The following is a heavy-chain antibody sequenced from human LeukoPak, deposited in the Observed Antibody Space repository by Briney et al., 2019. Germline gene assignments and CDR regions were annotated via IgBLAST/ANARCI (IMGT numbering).Heavy chain of an antibody. CDR1: GGSISRYY. V-gene: IGHV4-59*01. CDR2: IYYSGGT. Sequence: PSETLSLTCTVSGGSISRYYWSWIRQPPAKGLEWIGYIYYSGGTNYNPSLKSRVTISIDTSKNQFSLKLSSVTATDMAIYYCARDNGSGYYYDYWGQGTLVTVSS. CDR3: ARDNGSGYYYDY. D-gene: IGHD3-22*01. J-gene: IGHJ4*02.